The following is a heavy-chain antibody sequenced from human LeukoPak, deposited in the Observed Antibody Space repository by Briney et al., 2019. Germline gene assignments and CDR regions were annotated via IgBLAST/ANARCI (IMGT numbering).Heavy chain of an antibody. D-gene: IGHD5-24*01. J-gene: IGHJ3*02. CDR2: ISAYNGNT. V-gene: IGHV1-18*01. CDR3: ARAAMATIRLISAFDI. Sequence: ASVKVSCKASDYTFTNYAITWVRRAPGQGLEWMGWISAYNGNTNYAQKLQGRVTMTTDTSTSTAYMELSSLRSEDTAVYYCARAAMATIRLISAFDIWGQGTMVTVSS. CDR1: DYTFTNYA.